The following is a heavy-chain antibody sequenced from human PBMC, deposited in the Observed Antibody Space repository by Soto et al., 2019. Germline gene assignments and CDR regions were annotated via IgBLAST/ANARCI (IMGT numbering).Heavy chain of an antibody. D-gene: IGHD1-1*01. CDR1: GFTFSSYA. CDR3: AKDSPYRTTGSPPYTLYYYYYYMDV. V-gene: IGHV3-23*01. Sequence: GGSLRLSCAASGFTFSSYAMSWVRQAPGKGLEWVSAISGSGGSTYYADSVKGRFTISRDNSKNTLYLQMNSLRAEDTAVYYCAKDSPYRTTGSPPYTLYYYYYYMDVWGKGTTVTVSS. CDR2: ISGSGGST. J-gene: IGHJ6*03.